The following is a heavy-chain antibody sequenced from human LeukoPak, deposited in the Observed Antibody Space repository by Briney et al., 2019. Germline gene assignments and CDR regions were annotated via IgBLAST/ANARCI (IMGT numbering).Heavy chain of an antibody. CDR3: AKDRGSSWYSSGEPNNWFDP. V-gene: IGHV4-59*12. CDR1: DGSITNYY. D-gene: IGHD6-13*01. Sequence: SETLSLTCTVSDGSITNYYWSWIRQPPGKGLEWIGHIYYSGSTNYNPSLKSRVTISVDTSKNQFSLKLSSVTAADTAVYYCAKDRGSSWYSSGEPNNWFDPWGQGTLVTVSS. J-gene: IGHJ5*02. CDR2: IYYSGST.